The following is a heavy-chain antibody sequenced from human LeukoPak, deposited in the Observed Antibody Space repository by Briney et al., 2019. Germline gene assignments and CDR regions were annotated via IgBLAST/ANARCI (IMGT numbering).Heavy chain of an antibody. J-gene: IGHJ3*02. V-gene: IGHV3-7*01. Sequence: GGSLRLSCSASGFTLSSYWMSWVRQAPGKGLGWVANIKQDGSERYYVDSVKGRFTISRDNAKNSLYLQMNSLRAEDTAVYYCARVYYDSSGYISNDALDIWGHGTMVTVSS. CDR3: ARVYYDSSGYISNDALDI. D-gene: IGHD3-22*01. CDR2: IKQDGSER. CDR1: GFTLSSYW.